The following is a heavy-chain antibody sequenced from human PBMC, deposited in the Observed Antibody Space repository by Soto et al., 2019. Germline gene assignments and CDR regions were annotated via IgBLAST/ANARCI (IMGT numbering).Heavy chain of an antibody. D-gene: IGHD2-2*01. CDR3: ARHRPDIVVVPAAFDY. Sequence: SETLSLTCTVSGGSISSSSYYWGWIRQPPGKGLEWIGSIYYSGSTYYNPSLKSRVTISVDTSKNQFSLKLSSVTAADTAVYYCARHRPDIVVVPAAFDYWGQGTLVTVSS. CDR2: IYYSGST. V-gene: IGHV4-39*01. J-gene: IGHJ4*02. CDR1: GGSISSSSYY.